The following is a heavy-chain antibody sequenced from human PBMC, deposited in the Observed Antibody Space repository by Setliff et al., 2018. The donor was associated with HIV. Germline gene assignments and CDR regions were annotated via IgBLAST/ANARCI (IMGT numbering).Heavy chain of an antibody. D-gene: IGHD3-16*01. CDR2: INHSGST. J-gene: IGHJ4*02. Sequence: PSETLSLTCAVYGGSFSGYYWSWIRQPPGKGLEWIGEINHSGSTNYNPSLKSRVTISVDTSKNQFSLKLSSVTAADTAVYYCARGTLYYDYVWGTPFPFDDWGQGTLVTVSS. CDR3: ARGTLYYDYVWGTPFPFDD. V-gene: IGHV4-34*01. CDR1: GGSFSGYY.